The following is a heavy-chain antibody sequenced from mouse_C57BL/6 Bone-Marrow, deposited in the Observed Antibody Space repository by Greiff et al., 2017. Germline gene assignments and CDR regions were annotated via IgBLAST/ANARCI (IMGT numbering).Heavy chain of an antibody. Sequence: EVQVVESGGGLVQSGRSLRLSCATSGFTFSDFYMEWVRQAPGKGLEWIAASRNKANDYTTEYSASVKGRFIVSRDTSQSILYLQMNALRAEDTAIYYCARCRTGPYWYFDVWGTGTTVTVSS. CDR2: SRNKANDYTT. J-gene: IGHJ1*03. D-gene: IGHD4-1*01. V-gene: IGHV7-1*01. CDR3: ARCRTGPYWYFDV. CDR1: GFTFSDFY.